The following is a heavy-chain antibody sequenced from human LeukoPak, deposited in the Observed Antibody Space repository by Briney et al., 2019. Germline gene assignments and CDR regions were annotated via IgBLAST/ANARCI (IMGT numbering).Heavy chain of an antibody. D-gene: IGHD5-24*01. CDR2: MNPNSGGT. CDR1: GYTFTSYD. CDR3: ARWLQMYYYYYMDV. J-gene: IGHJ6*03. Sequence: ASVKVSCKASGYTFTSYDINWVRQATGQGLEWMGWMNPNSGGTNYAQKFQGRVTMTRDTSISTAYMELSRLRSDDTAVYYCARWLQMYYYYYMDVWGKGTTVTISS. V-gene: IGHV1-2*02.